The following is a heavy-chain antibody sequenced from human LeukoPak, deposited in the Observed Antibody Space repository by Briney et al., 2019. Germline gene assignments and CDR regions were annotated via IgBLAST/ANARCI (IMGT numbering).Heavy chain of an antibody. Sequence: PSETLSLTCTVSGGSISSYYWSWIRQPPGKGLEWIGYIYYSGSTNYNPSLKSRVTISVDTSKNQFSLKLSSVTAADTAVYYCASAHLNYYDSSGYYPWFDPWGQGTLVTVSS. CDR1: GGSISSYY. V-gene: IGHV4-59*01. CDR3: ASAHLNYYDSSGYYPWFDP. CDR2: IYYSGST. J-gene: IGHJ5*02. D-gene: IGHD3-22*01.